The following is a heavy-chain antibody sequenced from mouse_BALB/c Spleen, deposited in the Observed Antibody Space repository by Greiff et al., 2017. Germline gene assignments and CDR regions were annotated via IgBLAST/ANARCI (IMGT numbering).Heavy chain of an antibody. D-gene: IGHD1-1*01. CDR2: IWAGGST. J-gene: IGHJ3*01. Sequence: VMLVESGPGLVAPSQSLSITCTVSGFSLTSYGVHWVRQPPGKGLEWLGVIWAGGSTNYNSALMSRLSISKDNSKSQVFLKMNSLQTDDTAMYYCARPYYYGSSWFAYWGQGTLVTVSA. CDR1: GFSLTSYG. CDR3: ARPYYYGSSWFAY. V-gene: IGHV2-9*02.